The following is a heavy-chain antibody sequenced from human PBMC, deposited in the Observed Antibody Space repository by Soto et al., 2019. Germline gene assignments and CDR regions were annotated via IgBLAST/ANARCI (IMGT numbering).Heavy chain of an antibody. CDR2: ISYDGSNK. Sequence: ESGGGVVQPGRSLRLSCAASGFTFSSYGMHWVRQAPGKGLEWVAVISYDGSNKYYADSVKGRFTISRDNSKNTLYLQMNSLRAEDTAVYYCAKSRIVVVVAATQFDYWGQGTLVTVSS. CDR3: AKSRIVVVVAATQFDY. V-gene: IGHV3-30*18. J-gene: IGHJ4*02. CDR1: GFTFSSYG. D-gene: IGHD2-15*01.